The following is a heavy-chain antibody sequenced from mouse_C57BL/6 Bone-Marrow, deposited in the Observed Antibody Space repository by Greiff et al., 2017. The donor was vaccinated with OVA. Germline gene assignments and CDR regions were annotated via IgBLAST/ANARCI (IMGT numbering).Heavy chain of an antibody. Sequence: EVQLQQSGTVLARPGASVKMSCKTSGYTFTSYWMHWVKQRPGQGLEWIGAIYPGNSDTSYNQKFKGKAKLTAVTSASTAYMELSSLTNEDSAVYYCTKVSYYYGRSYDYWGQGTTLTVSS. CDR1: GYTFTSYW. V-gene: IGHV1-5*01. CDR3: TKVSYYYGRSYDY. CDR2: IYPGNSDT. D-gene: IGHD1-1*01. J-gene: IGHJ2*01.